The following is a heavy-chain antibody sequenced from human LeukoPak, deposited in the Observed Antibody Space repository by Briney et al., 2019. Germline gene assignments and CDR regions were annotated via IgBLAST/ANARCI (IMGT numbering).Heavy chain of an antibody. CDR2: IYPSGNT. V-gene: IGHV4-61*02. CDR3: ARDEIVVVPAATEDYNWFDP. CDR1: GGSISSGTYY. D-gene: IGHD2-2*01. Sequence: KPSETLSLTCTVSGGSISSGTYYWSWIRQPAGKGLEWIGRIYPSGNTNYNPSLKSRVTISVDTSKNQFSLKLSSVTAADTAVYYCARDEIVVVPAATEDYNWFDPWGQGTLVTVSS. J-gene: IGHJ5*02.